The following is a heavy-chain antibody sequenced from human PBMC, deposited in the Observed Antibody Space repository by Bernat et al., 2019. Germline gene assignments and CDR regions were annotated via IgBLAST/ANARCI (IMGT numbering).Heavy chain of an antibody. V-gene: IGHV1-69*08. D-gene: IGHD2-8*02. CDR1: GGTFSSYT. CDR3: AGEPGGSTGPYYYYMDV. Sequence: QVQLVQSGAEVKKPGSSVKVSCKASGGTFSSYTISWVRQAPGQGPEWMGRIIPILGIANYAQKFQGRVTITADKSTSTAYMELRSVRSEDTAAYYYAGEPGGSTGPYYYYMDVWGKGTTVTVSS. J-gene: IGHJ6*03. CDR2: IIPILGIA.